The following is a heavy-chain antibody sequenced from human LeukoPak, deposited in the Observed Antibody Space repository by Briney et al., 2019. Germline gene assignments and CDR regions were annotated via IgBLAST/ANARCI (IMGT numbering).Heavy chain of an antibody. V-gene: IGHV3-23*01. D-gene: IGHD1-26*01. CDR3: AKDIMGSGSHALDY. Sequence: GRSLSLSCAASGFTLSSNAMSWVRQAPGKGLEWVSALSGGGADTYYADSVKGRFTISRDNSKNTLYLHMNRLRAEDTAVYSCAKDIMGSGSHALDYWGQGTLVTVSS. J-gene: IGHJ4*02. CDR1: GFTLSSNA. CDR2: LSGGGADT.